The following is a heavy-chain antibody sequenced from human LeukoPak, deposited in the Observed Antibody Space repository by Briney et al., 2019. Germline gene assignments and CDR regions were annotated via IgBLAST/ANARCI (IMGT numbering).Heavy chain of an antibody. V-gene: IGHV4-39*01. Sequence: TSETLSLTCTVSGGSISSGSYYWGWLRQPPGKGLEWIGSIDYSGTTYYNPSLKSRVTISVDTSKNQFSLKLSSVTAADTALYYCARRGQAAGSKGAFDYWGQGTLVTVSS. CDR3: ARRGQAAGSKGAFDY. CDR2: IDYSGTT. D-gene: IGHD6-13*01. CDR1: GGSISSGSYY. J-gene: IGHJ4*02.